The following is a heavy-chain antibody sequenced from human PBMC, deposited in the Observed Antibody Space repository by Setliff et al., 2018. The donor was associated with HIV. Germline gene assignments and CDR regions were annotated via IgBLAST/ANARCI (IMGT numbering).Heavy chain of an antibody. D-gene: IGHD2-15*01. CDR1: GFTFSSYE. CDR2: ISSSGSTI. CDR3: ARGGGGSHTPYYYYMDV. V-gene: IGHV3-48*03. J-gene: IGHJ6*03. Sequence: PRGSLRLSCAASGFTFSSYEINWARQAPGKGLEWVSYISSSGSTIYYADSVKGRFTISRDNAKNSLYLQMNSLRAEDTAVYYCARGGGGSHTPYYYYMDVWGKGTTVTVSS.